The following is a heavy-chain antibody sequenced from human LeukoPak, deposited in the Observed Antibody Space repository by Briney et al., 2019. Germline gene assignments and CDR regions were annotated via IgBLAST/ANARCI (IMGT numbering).Heavy chain of an antibody. J-gene: IGHJ4*02. CDR1: GFTFSSYW. CDR2: IKQDGSAK. Sequence: GGSLRLSCAASGFTFSSYWMAWVRQAPGKGLEWVANIKQDGSAKNCVGSVRGRFTISRDNAKTSLELQMNSLRVEDTAVYYCARDRGGILDFWGQGTLVTVSS. CDR3: ARDRGGILDF. D-gene: IGHD3-10*01. V-gene: IGHV3-7*04.